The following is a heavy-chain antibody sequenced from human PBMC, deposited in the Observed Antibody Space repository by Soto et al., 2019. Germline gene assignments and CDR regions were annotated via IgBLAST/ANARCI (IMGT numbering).Heavy chain of an antibody. D-gene: IGHD3-9*01. CDR1: GFTFSSYG. CDR3: AKGPLRKYDILTGYYVDY. V-gene: IGHV3-30*18. J-gene: IGHJ4*02. CDR2: ISYDGSNK. Sequence: QVQLVESGGGVVQPGRSLRLSCAASGFTFSSYGMHWVRQAPGKGLERVAVISYDGSNKYYADSVKGRFTISRDNSKNTLYLQMNSLRAEDTAVHYCAKGPLRKYDILTGYYVDYWGQGTLVTVSS.